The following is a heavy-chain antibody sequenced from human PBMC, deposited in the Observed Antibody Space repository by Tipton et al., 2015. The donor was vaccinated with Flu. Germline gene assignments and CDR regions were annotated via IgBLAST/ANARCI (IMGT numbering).Heavy chain of an antibody. CDR3: ARGRKWEPIDY. J-gene: IGHJ4*02. CDR2: IYYSGST. D-gene: IGHD1-14*01. CDR1: GGSISSYY. Sequence: TLSLTCTVSGGSISSYYWSWIRQPPGKGLEWIGYIYYSGSTNYNPSLKSQVTISVDTSKNQFSLKLSSVTAADTAVYYCARGRKWEPIDYWGQGTLVSVSS. V-gene: IGHV4-59*01.